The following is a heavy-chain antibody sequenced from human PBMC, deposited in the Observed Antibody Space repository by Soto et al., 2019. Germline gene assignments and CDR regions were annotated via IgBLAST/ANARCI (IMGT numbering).Heavy chain of an antibody. CDR3: AREGSSSHAFDI. CDR1: VGTFSSYA. D-gene: IGHD6-6*01. J-gene: IGHJ3*02. Sequence: SVEVSCKASVGTFSSYAISWVRQAPGQGLEWMGGIIPIFGTANYAQKFQGRVTITADESTSTAYMELSSLRSEDTAVYYCAREGSSSHAFDIWGQGTMVTVSS. CDR2: IIPIFGTA. V-gene: IGHV1-69*13.